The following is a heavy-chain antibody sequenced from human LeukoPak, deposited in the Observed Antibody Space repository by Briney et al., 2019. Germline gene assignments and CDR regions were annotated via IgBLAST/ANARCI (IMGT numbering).Heavy chain of an antibody. CDR3: ARGGAARPDI. V-gene: IGHV3-48*01. D-gene: IGHD6-6*01. CDR1: GFTFRNYG. J-gene: IGHJ3*02. CDR2: ISSSSTSI. Sequence: GGSLRLSCAASGFTFRNYGMNWVRQAPGKGLEWLSYISSSSTSIDYADSVRGRFTISRDNARNSLYLQMNSLRAEDTAVYYCARGGAARPDIWGQGTMVIVSS.